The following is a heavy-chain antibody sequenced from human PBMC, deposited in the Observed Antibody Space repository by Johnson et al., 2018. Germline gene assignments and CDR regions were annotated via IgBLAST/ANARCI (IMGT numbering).Heavy chain of an antibody. V-gene: IGHV3-30-3*01. Sequence: QVQLVESGGGVVQPGRSLRLSCAASGFTFSSYAMHWVRQAPGKGLEWVAVISYDGSNKYYADSVKGRFTISRDNSKNTVYLQMNSLRAEDTAVYYCARAPPGVVAANRDAFDIWGQGTMVTVSS. D-gene: IGHD2-15*01. CDR2: ISYDGSNK. CDR3: ARAPPGVVAANRDAFDI. J-gene: IGHJ3*02. CDR1: GFTFSSYA.